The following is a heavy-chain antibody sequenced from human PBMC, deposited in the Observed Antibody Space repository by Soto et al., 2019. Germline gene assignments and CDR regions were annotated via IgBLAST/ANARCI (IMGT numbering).Heavy chain of an antibody. CDR2: INPSGGST. Sequence: ASVKVSCKSSGYTFTSYYIHCVRQAPGQGLECMGIINPSGGSTIYAQKFQGRVTMTRDTSTSTVYMELSSLRSEDTAVYYCARAGFGMLLDYWGQRTLVTFSS. CDR3: ARAGFGMLLDY. D-gene: IGHD2-8*01. CDR1: GYTFTSYY. J-gene: IGHJ4*02. V-gene: IGHV1-46*01.